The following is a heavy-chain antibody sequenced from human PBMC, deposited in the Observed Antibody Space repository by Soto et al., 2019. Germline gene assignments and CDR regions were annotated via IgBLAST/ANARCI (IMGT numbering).Heavy chain of an antibody. Sequence: SVKVSCKASGGTFSSYAISWVRQAPGQGLEWMGGIIPIFGTANYAQKFQGRVTITADKSTSTAYMELSSLRSEDTAVYYCARAPGRGYCSSTSCSWFDPWGQGTLVTVSS. CDR2: IIPIFGTA. J-gene: IGHJ5*02. V-gene: IGHV1-69*06. D-gene: IGHD2-2*01. CDR1: GGTFSSYA. CDR3: ARAPGRGYCSSTSCSWFDP.